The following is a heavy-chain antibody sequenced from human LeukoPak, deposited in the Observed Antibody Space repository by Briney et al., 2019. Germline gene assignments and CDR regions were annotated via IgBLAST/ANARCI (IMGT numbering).Heavy chain of an antibody. Sequence: PGRSLRLSCAASGFTFDDYAMHWVRQAPGKGLEWVSGISWNSGSIGYADSVKGRFTISRDNAKNSLYLQMNSLRAEDTAVYYCASLIAAAGRDYWGQGTLVPSPQ. CDR3: ASLIAAAGRDY. D-gene: IGHD6-13*01. J-gene: IGHJ4*02. CDR2: ISWNSGSI. V-gene: IGHV3-9*01. CDR1: GFTFDDYA.